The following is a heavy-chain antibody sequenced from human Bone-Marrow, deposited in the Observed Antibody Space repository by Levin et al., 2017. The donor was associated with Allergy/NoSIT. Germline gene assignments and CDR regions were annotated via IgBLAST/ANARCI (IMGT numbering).Heavy chain of an antibody. J-gene: IGHJ4*02. CDR2: IGSKAYGGTA. CDR1: GFTFGDYV. D-gene: IGHD1-26*01. V-gene: IGHV3-49*03. CDR3: SRDGIWEADVGMDY. Sequence: GGSLRLSCTASGFTFGDYVMSWFRQAPGKGLEWVGFIGSKAYGGTAQYAALVKGRFTISRDDSKSIVYLQMNSLNVEDTAKYYCSRDGIWEADVGMDYWGQGVLVTVSS.